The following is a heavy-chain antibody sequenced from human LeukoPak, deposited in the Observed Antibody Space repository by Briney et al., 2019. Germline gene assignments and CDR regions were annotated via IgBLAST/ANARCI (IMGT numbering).Heavy chain of an antibody. CDR3: GIRDTSDYYVF. J-gene: IGHJ4*02. D-gene: IGHD3-22*01. CDR1: GFTFRTYA. Sequence: GGSLRLSCTGSGFTFRTYAFSWVRQAPGKGLEWVSATGSNGVTYYADSVKGRFTISRGNSKNALYLQMNGLRADDTAVYYCGIRDTSDYYVFWGQGTLVTVSS. CDR2: TGSNGVT. V-gene: IGHV3-23*01.